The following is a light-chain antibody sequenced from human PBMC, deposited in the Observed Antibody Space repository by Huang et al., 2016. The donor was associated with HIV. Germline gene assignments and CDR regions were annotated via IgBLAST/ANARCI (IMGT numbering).Light chain of an antibody. CDR1: QSVESNC. J-gene: IGKJ1*01. V-gene: IGKV3D-20*01. Sequence: EVVLTQSPATLSLSPGERATLSCGASQSVESNCLACYQQRPGLAPRLVIYDASNRATGIPDRFSGSGSGTDFTLTISRLEPEDFAVYYCQQYGTSPRTFGQGTKVEIK. CDR2: DAS. CDR3: QQYGTSPRT.